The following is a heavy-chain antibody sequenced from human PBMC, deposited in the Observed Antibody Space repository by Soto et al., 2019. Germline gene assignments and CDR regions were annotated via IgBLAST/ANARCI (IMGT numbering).Heavy chain of an antibody. V-gene: IGHV3-23*01. CDR2: ISGSGGST. CDR3: AKTRRIMITFGGVVGH. Sequence: GSLRLSCAASGFTFSSYAMSWVRQAPGKGLEWVSAISGSGGSTHYADSVKGRFTISRDNSKNTLYLQMNSLRAEDTAVYYCAKTRRIMITFGGVVGHWGQGTLVTVSS. J-gene: IGHJ4*02. CDR1: GFTFSSYA. D-gene: IGHD3-16*01.